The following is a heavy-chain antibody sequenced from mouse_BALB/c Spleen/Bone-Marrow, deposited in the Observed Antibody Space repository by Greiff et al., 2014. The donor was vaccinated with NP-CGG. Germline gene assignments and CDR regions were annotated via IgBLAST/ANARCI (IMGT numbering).Heavy chain of an antibody. D-gene: IGHD3-3*01. CDR2: NSSGSSTI. Sequence: EVQLVESGGGLVQPGGSRKLSCAASGFTFSSFGMHWVRQAPEKGLEWVAYNSSGSSTIYYADTMKGRFTISRDNPKNTLFLQMTSLRSEDTAMYYCTRSGTLGAMDYWGQGTSVTVSS. J-gene: IGHJ4*01. V-gene: IGHV5-17*02. CDR1: GFTFSSFG. CDR3: TRSGTLGAMDY.